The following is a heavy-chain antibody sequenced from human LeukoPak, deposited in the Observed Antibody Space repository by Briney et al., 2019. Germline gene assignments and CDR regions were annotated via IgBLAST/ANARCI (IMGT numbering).Heavy chain of an antibody. Sequence: GGSLRLSCAASGFTFSSYWMSWVRQAPGKGLEWVANIKQDGSEKYYVDSVKGRFTISRDNAKNSLYLQMNSLRAEDTAVYYCARDEYDYVWGSYTRVYYFDYWGQGILVTVSS. CDR3: ARDEYDYVWGSYTRVYYFDY. D-gene: IGHD3-16*01. CDR1: GFTFSSYW. V-gene: IGHV3-7*01. J-gene: IGHJ4*02. CDR2: IKQDGSEK.